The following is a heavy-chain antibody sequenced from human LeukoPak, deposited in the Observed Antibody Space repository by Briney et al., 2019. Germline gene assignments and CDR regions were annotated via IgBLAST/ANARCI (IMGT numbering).Heavy chain of an antibody. J-gene: IGHJ6*02. CDR1: GFTVSRNY. CDR3: ARDWGSSSWYRPYGMEV. V-gene: IGHV3-66*01. Sequence: GGSLRLSCAASGFTVSRNYLSWVRQAPGKGLEWASVIYSGGSTYYADSVKGRFTISRDNSKNTLYLQMNSLRAEDTAVYYCARDWGSSSWYRPYGMEVWGQGTTVTVSS. CDR2: IYSGGST. D-gene: IGHD6-13*01.